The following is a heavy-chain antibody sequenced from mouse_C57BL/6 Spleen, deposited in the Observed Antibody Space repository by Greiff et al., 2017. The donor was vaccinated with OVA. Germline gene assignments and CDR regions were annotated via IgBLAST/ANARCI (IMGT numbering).Heavy chain of an antibody. CDR3: VGGSQLSAMDY. CDR1: GFTFTTYA. J-gene: IGHJ4*01. D-gene: IGHD1-1*02. CDR2: IRSKSSNYAT. Sequence: EVQVVESGGGLVQPKGSLKLSCAASGFTFTTYAMHWVRQAPGKGLEWVARIRSKSSNYATYYADSVKDRFTISRDDSQSMLYLQMNNLKAEDTAMCYCVGGSQLSAMDYWGQGTSVTVSS. V-gene: IGHV10-3*01.